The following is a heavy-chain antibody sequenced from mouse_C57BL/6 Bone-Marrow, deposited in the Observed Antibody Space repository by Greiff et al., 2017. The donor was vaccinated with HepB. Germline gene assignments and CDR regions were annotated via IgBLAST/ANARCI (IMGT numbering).Heavy chain of an antibody. J-gene: IGHJ3*01. CDR2: IDPSDSYT. V-gene: IGHV1-69*01. Sequence: QVQLQQPGAELVMPGASVKLSCKASGYTFTSYWMHWVKQRPGQGLEWIGEIDPSDSYTNYNQKFKGKSTLTVDKSSSTAYMQLSSRTSEDSAVYYCARLGSSYGWFAYWGQGTLVTVSA. CDR3: ARLGSSYGWFAY. CDR1: GYTFTSYW. D-gene: IGHD1-1*01.